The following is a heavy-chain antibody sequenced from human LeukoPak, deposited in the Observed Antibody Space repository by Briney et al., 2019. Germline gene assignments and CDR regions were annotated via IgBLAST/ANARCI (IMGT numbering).Heavy chain of an antibody. J-gene: IGHJ1*01. CDR2: INPNSGGT. Sequence: ASVKVTCKASGYTFTGYYMHWERQAPGQGLEWMEWINPNSGGTNYAQKFQGRVTMTRDTSISTAYMELSRLRSDDTAVYYCARSWTPYYYDSSGYYREYFQHWGQGTLVTVSS. CDR1: GYTFTGYY. D-gene: IGHD3-22*01. CDR3: ARSWTPYYYDSSGYYREYFQH. V-gene: IGHV1-2*02.